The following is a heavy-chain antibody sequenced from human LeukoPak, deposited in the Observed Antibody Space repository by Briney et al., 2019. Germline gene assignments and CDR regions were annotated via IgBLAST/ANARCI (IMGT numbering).Heavy chain of an antibody. J-gene: IGHJ4*02. V-gene: IGHV5-51*01. CDR3: ARQERGTRYIVATIIAPFDY. CDR1: GYSFTSYW. CDR2: IYPGDSDT. Sequence: GESLKISCKGSGYSFTSYWIGWVRRMPGKGLEWMGIIYPGDSDTRYSPSFQGQVTISADKSISTAYLQWCSLKASDTAMYYCARQERGTRYIVATIIAPFDYWGQGTLVTVSS. D-gene: IGHD5-12*01.